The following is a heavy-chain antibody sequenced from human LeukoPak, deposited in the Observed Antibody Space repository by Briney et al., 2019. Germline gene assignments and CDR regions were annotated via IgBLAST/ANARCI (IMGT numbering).Heavy chain of an antibody. J-gene: IGHJ4*02. CDR3: AGGAYSSSIYYFDY. D-gene: IGHD6-6*01. CDR2: INCNGGST. Sequence: GGSLRLSCAASGFTFDDYGMSWVRQAPGKGLEWISGINCNGGSTGYADSLKGRFTISRDNAKNSLYRQMNSLRAEDTALYYCAGGAYSSSIYYFDYWGQGTLVTVSS. CDR1: GFTFDDYG. V-gene: IGHV3-20*04.